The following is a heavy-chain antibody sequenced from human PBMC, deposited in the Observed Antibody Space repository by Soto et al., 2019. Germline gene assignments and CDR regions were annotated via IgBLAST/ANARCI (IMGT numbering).Heavy chain of an antibody. D-gene: IGHD5-12*01. CDR2: INPNSGGT. CDR3: ARPPRRGYSGYGWFDP. J-gene: IGHJ5*02. Sequence: EASVKVSCKSSGYTFTGYYMHWVRQAPGQGLEWMGWINPNSGGTNYAQKFQGRVTMTRDTSISTAYMELSRLRSDDTAVYYCARPPRRGYSGYGWFDPWGQGTLVTVSS. CDR1: GYTFTGYY. V-gene: IGHV1-2*02.